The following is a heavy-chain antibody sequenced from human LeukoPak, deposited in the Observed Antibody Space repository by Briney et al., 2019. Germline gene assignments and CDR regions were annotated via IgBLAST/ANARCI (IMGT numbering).Heavy chain of an antibody. CDR3: ARAKAAMVSYYYYYYMDV. CDR2: ISYDGRNK. D-gene: IGHD5-18*01. V-gene: IGHV3-30*03. Sequence: GGSLRLSCAASGLTLSNYGMHWVRQAPGKGLEWAAVISYDGRNKYYADSVRGRFTISRDNSKNTLDLQMNSLRAEDTAVYYCARAKAAMVSYYYYYYMDVWGKGTTVTVSS. CDR1: GLTLSNYG. J-gene: IGHJ6*03.